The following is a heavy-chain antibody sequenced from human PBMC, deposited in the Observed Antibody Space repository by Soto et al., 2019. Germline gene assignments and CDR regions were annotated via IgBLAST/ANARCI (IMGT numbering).Heavy chain of an antibody. CDR2: FDPEDGET. D-gene: IGHD6-13*01. V-gene: IGHV1-24*01. J-gene: IGHJ4*02. CDR1: GYTLTELS. Sequence: ASVKVSCKVSGYTLTELSMHWVRQAPGKGLEWMGGFDPEDGETIYAQKFQGRVTMTEDTSTDTAYMELSSLRSEDTAVYYCAPESLAAAGLDYWGQGTLVTVSS. CDR3: APESLAAAGLDY.